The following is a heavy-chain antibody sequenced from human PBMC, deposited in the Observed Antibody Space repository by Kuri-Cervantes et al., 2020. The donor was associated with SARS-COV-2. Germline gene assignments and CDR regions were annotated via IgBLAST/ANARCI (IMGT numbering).Heavy chain of an antibody. V-gene: IGHV3-23*01. CDR3: AKDREYSSSIVQVDY. D-gene: IGHD6-6*01. CDR2: ISGSGGST. J-gene: IGHJ4*02. Sequence: GESLKISCAASGFSFSSYGMSWVRQAPGKGLEWVSAISGSGGSTYYADSVKGRFTISRDNSKNTLYLQMNSLRAEDTAVYYCAKDREYSSSIVQVDYWGQGTLVTVSS. CDR1: GFSFSSYG.